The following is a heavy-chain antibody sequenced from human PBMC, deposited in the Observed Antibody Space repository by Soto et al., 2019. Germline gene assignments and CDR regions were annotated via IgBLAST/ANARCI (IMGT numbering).Heavy chain of an antibody. D-gene: IGHD3-22*01. CDR2: LYYTGST. Sequence: SETLSLTCTVSGGSINSGDSYWSWIRQPPGEGLEWIGNLYYTGSTYYNPSLKSRLTISVGTSKKQFSLLVTSVTAADTAVYFCARYRYSDSLREYYLDYWGQGAPVTVSS. V-gene: IGHV4-30-4*01. CDR1: GGSINSGDSY. CDR3: ARYRYSDSLREYYLDY. J-gene: IGHJ4*02.